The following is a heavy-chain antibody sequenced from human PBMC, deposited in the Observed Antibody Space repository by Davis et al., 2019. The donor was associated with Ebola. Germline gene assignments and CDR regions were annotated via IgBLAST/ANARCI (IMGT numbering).Heavy chain of an antibody. V-gene: IGHV1-2*04. Sequence: ASVKVSCKASGYTFTSYGISWVRQAPGQGLEWMGWINPNSGGTNYAQKFQGWVTMTRDTSISTAYMELSRLRSDDTAVYYCARDLPWSGYYEGFGMDVWGQGTTVTVSS. J-gene: IGHJ6*02. CDR2: INPNSGGT. CDR1: GYTFTSYG. D-gene: IGHD3-3*01. CDR3: ARDLPWSGYYEGFGMDV.